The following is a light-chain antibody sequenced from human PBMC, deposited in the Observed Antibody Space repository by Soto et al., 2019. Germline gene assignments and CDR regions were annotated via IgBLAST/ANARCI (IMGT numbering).Light chain of an antibody. CDR1: QGINNY. CDR2: CAY. V-gene: IGKV1-17*03. Sequence: DIQMTQSPSAVSASVGDRVTITCRASQGINNYLSWFQQNPGKVPKRLIYCAYSLQSGVPPRFSGSGSGTEFTLTSTSLHPEDFATYYCLQHQSYTFTFGQGTKLEIK. CDR3: LQHQSYTFT. J-gene: IGKJ2*01.